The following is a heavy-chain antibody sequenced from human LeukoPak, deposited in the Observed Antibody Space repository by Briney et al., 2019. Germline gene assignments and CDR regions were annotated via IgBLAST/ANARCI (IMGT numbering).Heavy chain of an antibody. J-gene: IGHJ5*01. Sequence: PGGPLRLSCAPPGYTFSSYSISGVPQSPGKGLEWVSYTSKRSSMINYADSVRGRYPHSREEAKNSVSLQMNRLRADETAVYYCIKDMGYCSGGSWYRWFDSWGQGALVTVSS. CDR1: GYTFSSYS. CDR2: TSKRSSMI. D-gene: IGHD2-15*01. CDR3: IKDMGYCSGGSWYRWFDS. V-gene: IGHV3-48*01.